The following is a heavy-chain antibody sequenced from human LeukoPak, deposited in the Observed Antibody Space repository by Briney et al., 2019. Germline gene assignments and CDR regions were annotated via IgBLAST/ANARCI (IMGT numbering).Heavy chain of an antibody. CDR2: IWYDGSNK. CDR1: GFTFSTYG. J-gene: IGHJ4*02. V-gene: IGHV3-33*01. CDR3: ARGTYYYGSDY. D-gene: IGHD3-10*01. Sequence: PGRSLRLSCAAAGFTFSTYGMHWARQAPGKGLEWVAVIWYDGSNKYYADSVKGRFTISRDNAKNTMYLQMNSLRAEDTAVYYCARGTYYYGSDYWGQGTLVTVSS.